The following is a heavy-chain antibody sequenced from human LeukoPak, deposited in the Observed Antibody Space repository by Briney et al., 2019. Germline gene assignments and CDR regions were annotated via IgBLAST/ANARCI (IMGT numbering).Heavy chain of an antibody. CDR1: GGSFSGYY. CDR2: INHSGST. J-gene: IGHJ4*02. D-gene: IGHD1-7*01. V-gene: IGHV4-34*01. CDR3: ATSGRTTY. Sequence: SETLSLTCAVYGGSFSGYYWSWIRQPPGKGLEWIGEINHSGSTNYKPSLKSRVTISIDTSKNQLSLKLSSVTAADTAVYYCATSGRTTYWGQGTLVTVSS.